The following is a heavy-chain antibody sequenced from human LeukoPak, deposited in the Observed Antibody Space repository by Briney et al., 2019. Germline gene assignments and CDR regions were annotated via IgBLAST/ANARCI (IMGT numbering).Heavy chain of an antibody. Sequence: SETLSLTCTVSGGSISSGDYYWSWIRQPPGKGLEWIAYMYYSGSTYYNPSLKSRVTMSADTSKNQLSLKLSSVTAADTAVYYCARPYYYDSRIDPWGQGVLVTVSS. CDR1: GGSISSGDYY. J-gene: IGHJ5*02. CDR3: ARPYYYDSRIDP. CDR2: MYYSGST. D-gene: IGHD3-22*01. V-gene: IGHV4-30-4*01.